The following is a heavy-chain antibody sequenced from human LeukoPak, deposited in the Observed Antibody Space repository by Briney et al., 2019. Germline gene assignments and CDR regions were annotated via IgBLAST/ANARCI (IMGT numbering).Heavy chain of an antibody. CDR3: ARESDY. V-gene: IGHV3-7*01. CDR2: IKQDGSEK. CDR1: GFTFSSYS. Sequence: GGSLRLSCAASGFTFSSYSMNWVRQAPGKGLEWVANIKQDGSEKYYVDSVKGRFTISRDNAKNSLYLQMNSLRAEDTAVYFCARESDYWGQGTLVTVSS. J-gene: IGHJ4*02.